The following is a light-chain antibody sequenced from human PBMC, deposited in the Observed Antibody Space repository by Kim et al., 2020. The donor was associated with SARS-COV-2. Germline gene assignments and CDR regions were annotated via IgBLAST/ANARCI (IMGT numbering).Light chain of an antibody. CDR2: GAS. J-gene: IGKJ1*01. CDR3: QQYGGSPTT. Sequence: EIVLTQSPGTLSLSPGERATLSCRVSQSISSRYLVWYQQKPGQAPRLLIYGASNRATGIPDRFSGSGSGTDFTLTISRLEPEDFAVYYCQQYGGSPTTFGPGTKVDIK. CDR1: QSISSRY. V-gene: IGKV3-20*01.